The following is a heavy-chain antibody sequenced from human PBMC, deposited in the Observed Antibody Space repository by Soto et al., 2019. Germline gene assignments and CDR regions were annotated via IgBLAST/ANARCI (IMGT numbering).Heavy chain of an antibody. Sequence: QITLKESGPTRVKPTQTLALTCTFSGFSLTTSGVGVGWIRKTPGKALEWLAVIYWDDDERYNPSLKNRLTITKDTSKNQVVLIMADMDPVDTATYFCAHRGYMYGNWDHGYFDYWGQGTLVTVSS. CDR3: AHRGYMYGNWDHGYFDY. J-gene: IGHJ4*02. D-gene: IGHD5-18*01. V-gene: IGHV2-5*02. CDR2: IYWDDDE. CDR1: GFSLTTSGVG.